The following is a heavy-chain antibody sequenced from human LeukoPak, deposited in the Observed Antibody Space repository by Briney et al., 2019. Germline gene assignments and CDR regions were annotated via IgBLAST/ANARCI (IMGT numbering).Heavy chain of an antibody. CDR1: GFTFNNYG. J-gene: IGHJ5*02. D-gene: IGHD1-1*01. V-gene: IGHV3-30*02. Sequence: GGSLRLSCAASGFTFNNYGMHWVRQAPGKGLEWVSFIRNDGSDKYYAASVKGRFTISRDNSKNTMYLQMNSLRAEDTAVYYCSKTNTEREKNGFDPWGQGTLVIVSS. CDR2: IRNDGSDK. CDR3: SKTNTEREKNGFDP.